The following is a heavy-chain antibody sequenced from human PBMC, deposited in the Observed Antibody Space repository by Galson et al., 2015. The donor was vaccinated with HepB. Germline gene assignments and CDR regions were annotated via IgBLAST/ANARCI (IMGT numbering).Heavy chain of an antibody. D-gene: IGHD2-21*02. CDR3: TTGGAYCGGDCYWY. CDR2: IKSKTDGGTT. J-gene: IGHJ4*02. Sequence: SLRLSCAASGFTFSNAWMSWVRQAPGKGLEWVGRIKSKTDGGTTDYAAPVKGRFTISRDDSKNTLYLQMNSLKTEDTAVYYCTTGGAYCGGDCYWYWGQGTPVTVSS. V-gene: IGHV3-15*01. CDR1: GFTFSNAW.